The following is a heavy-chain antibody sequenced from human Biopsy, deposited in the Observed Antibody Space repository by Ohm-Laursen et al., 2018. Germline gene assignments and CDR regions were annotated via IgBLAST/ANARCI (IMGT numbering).Heavy chain of an antibody. V-gene: IGHV3-33*01. CDR1: GFTFNKHA. CDR3: ASRGYTDGDYDY. J-gene: IGHJ4*02. CDR2: IWYDGSIE. D-gene: IGHD5-18*01. Sequence: SLRLSCTASGFTFNKHAMNWVRQAPGKGLEWVAVIWYDGSIEYYVDSVKGRFTISRDNYKNILYLQMNSLRAEDTAVYYCASRGYTDGDYDYWGQGTLVTVSS.